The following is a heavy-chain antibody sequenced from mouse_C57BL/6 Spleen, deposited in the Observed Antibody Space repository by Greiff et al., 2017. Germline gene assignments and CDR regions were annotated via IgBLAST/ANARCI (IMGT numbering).Heavy chain of an antibody. D-gene: IGHD2-2*01. CDR3: ARIAEGYDDAAWFVY. Sequence: QVTLKVSGPGILQPSQTLSLTCSFSGFSLSTFGMGVGWIRQPSGKGLEWLAHIWWDDDKYYNPALKSRLTISKDTSKNQVFLKIANVDTADTAKYCLARIAEGYDDAAWFVYWGQGTLVTVSA. CDR2: IWWDDDK. CDR1: GFSLSTFGMG. V-gene: IGHV8-8*01. J-gene: IGHJ3*01.